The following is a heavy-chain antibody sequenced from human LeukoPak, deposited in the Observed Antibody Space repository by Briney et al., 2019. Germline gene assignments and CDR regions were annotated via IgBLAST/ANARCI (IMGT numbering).Heavy chain of an antibody. CDR2: ISYDGGNK. V-gene: IGHV3-30*18. Sequence: GRSPRLSCAASGFTFSSYGMHWVRQAPGKGLEWVAVISYDGGNKFYADSVKGRFSISRGNSKNTLYLQMNSLRAEDTAVYYCANIVGAIWGFFDYWGQGTLVTVSS. CDR3: ANIVGAIWGFFDY. J-gene: IGHJ4*02. D-gene: IGHD5-12*01. CDR1: GFTFSSYG.